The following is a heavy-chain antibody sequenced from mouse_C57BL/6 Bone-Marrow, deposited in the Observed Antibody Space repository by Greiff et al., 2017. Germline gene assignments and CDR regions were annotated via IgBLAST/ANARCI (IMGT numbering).Heavy chain of an antibody. D-gene: IGHD1-3*01. Sequence: EVQLVESGGGLVQPGESLKLSCESTEYDFPSHDMSWVRKTPEKRLELVAAINSDGGSTYYPDTMERRSIISTDHSNKTLYLQMSSLRSEDAAMYYCASQSGGLPYDFDYWGQGTTLTVSS. CDR1: EYDFPSHD. CDR2: INSDGGST. CDR3: ASQSGGLPYDFDY. J-gene: IGHJ2*01. V-gene: IGHV5-2*01.